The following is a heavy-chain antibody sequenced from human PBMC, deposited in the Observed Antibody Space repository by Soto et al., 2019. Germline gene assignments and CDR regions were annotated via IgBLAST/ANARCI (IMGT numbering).Heavy chain of an antibody. CDR3: TTDRGYSYGGGLSSRIRDY. V-gene: IGHV3-15*07. Sequence: EVQLVESGGGLVKPGGSLRLSCAASGFTFSNAWMNWVRQAPGKGLEWVGRIKSETDGGTTDYAAPVKGRFTISRDDSKNTLYLQMNSLKTEDTAVYYCTTDRGYSYGGGLSSRIRDYWGQGTLVTVSS. CDR1: GFTFSNAW. J-gene: IGHJ4*02. D-gene: IGHD5-18*01. CDR2: IKSETDGGTT.